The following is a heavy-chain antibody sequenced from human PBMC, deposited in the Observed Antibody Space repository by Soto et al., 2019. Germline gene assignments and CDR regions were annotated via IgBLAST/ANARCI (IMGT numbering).Heavy chain of an antibody. CDR1: GFSLTNGRMC. CDR3: ARMDGDYNYYGLDV. J-gene: IGHJ6*02. CDR2: FFSDAER. D-gene: IGHD4-17*01. V-gene: IGHV2-26*01. Sequence: SGPTLVNPTEPLTLTCSVYGFSLTNGRMCVSWIRQPPGKALEWLAHFFSDAERSYSTSMQSRLNMYKDSSGSQVVLTMTNMAPADTATYFCARMDGDYNYYGLDVWGHGIAVTV.